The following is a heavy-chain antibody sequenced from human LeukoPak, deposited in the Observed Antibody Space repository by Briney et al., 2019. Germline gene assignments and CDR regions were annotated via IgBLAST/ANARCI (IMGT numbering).Heavy chain of an antibody. CDR2: LSGSGIST. CDR3: ARDLRRDCSTTTCYAFDY. V-gene: IGHV3-23*01. J-gene: IGHJ4*02. CDR1: GFIFSSYA. Sequence: GGSLRLSCAASGFIFSSYAMSWVRQAPRKELEWVSSLSGSGISTYYADSVKGRFTISRDNSKNTLYLQMNSLRADDTAVYYCARDLRRDCSTTTCYAFDYWGQGTLVTVSS. D-gene: IGHD2-2*01.